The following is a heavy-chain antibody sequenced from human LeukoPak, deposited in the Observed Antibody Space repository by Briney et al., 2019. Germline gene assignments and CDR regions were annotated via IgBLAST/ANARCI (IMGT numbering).Heavy chain of an antibody. CDR3: ARELRDSSSWLEERLLDP. CDR2: INTNTENP. J-gene: IGHJ5*02. D-gene: IGHD6-13*01. CDR1: GYTFTSYA. V-gene: IGHV7-4-1*02. Sequence: GASVKVSCKASGYTFTSYAMNWVRQAPGQGLEWMGWINTNTENPTYAQGFTGRFVFSLDTSVSTAYLQISSLKAEDTAVYYCARELRDSSSWLEERLLDPWGQGILVTVSS.